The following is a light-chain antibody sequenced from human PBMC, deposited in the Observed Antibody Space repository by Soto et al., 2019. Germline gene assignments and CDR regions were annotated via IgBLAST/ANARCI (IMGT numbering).Light chain of an antibody. Sequence: NFMLTQPHSVSESPGKTVTISCTRSSGSIASNYVQWYHQRPGSAPTIVMYGDNQRPSGVPDRFSGSIDRSSNSASLTISGLKTEDEGDFYCQSYDSSNWVFGGGTKLTVL. CDR2: GDN. CDR1: SGSIASNY. CDR3: QSYDSSNWV. J-gene: IGLJ3*02. V-gene: IGLV6-57*04.